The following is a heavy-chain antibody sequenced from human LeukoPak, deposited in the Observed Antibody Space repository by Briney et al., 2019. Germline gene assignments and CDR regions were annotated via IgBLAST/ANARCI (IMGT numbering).Heavy chain of an antibody. V-gene: IGHV3-23*01. Sequence: PGGSLRLSCAASGFTFNIYAMSWVRQAPGKGLEWVSAISGSGGSTYYADSVKGRFTISRDNSKNTLYLQMNSLRAEDTAVYYCAKDHEYSSPSDAFDIWGQGTMVTVSS. CDR1: GFTFNIYA. D-gene: IGHD6-6*01. CDR3: AKDHEYSSPSDAFDI. J-gene: IGHJ3*02. CDR2: ISGSGGST.